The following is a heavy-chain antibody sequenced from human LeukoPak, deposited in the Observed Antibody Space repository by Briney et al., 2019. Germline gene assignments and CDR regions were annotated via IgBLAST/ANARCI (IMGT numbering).Heavy chain of an antibody. Sequence: SETLSLTCAVYSGSFSGYYWSWIRQPPGKGLEWIGEINHSGSTNYNPSLKSRVTISVDTSKNQFSLKLSSVTAADTAVYYCARVVVVAKADAFDIWGQGTMVTVSS. D-gene: IGHD5-12*01. J-gene: IGHJ3*02. CDR1: SGSFSGYY. V-gene: IGHV4-34*01. CDR3: ARVVVVAKADAFDI. CDR2: INHSGST.